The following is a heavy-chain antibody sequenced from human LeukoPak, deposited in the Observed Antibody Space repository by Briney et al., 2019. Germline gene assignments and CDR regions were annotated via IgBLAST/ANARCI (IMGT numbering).Heavy chain of an antibody. CDR2: IHYSGST. CDR1: GGSISTYY. J-gene: IGHJ3*01. V-gene: IGHV4-59*08. D-gene: IGHD3-10*01. Sequence: SETLSLTCTVSGGSISTYYWSWIRQPPGKGLEWIAHIHYSGSTKYNPSLKCRVTMSVDTSKNQFSLKLSSVTAADTAVYYCARYGSGTYALDVWGQGTMVTVSS. CDR3: ARYGSGTYALDV.